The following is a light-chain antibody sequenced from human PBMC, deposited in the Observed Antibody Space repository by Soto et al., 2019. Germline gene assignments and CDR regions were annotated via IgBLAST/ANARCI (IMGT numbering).Light chain of an antibody. J-gene: IGLJ2*01. CDR3: NSYTNSRAVV. CDR1: RDDIGAYDY. CDR2: EVT. Sequence: LTQPASLSGSPGQSITISCAGTRDDIGAYDYVSWYQQHPGNAPKLLVYEVTNRPSGVSDRFSGSKSGNTASLTISGLQAEDEADHYCNSYTNSRAVVFGGGTKVTVL. V-gene: IGLV2-14*01.